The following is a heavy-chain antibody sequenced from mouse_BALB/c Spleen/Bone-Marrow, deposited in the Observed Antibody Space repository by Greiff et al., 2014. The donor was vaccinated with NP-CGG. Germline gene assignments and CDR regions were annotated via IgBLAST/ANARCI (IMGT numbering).Heavy chain of an antibody. D-gene: IGHD2-12*01. J-gene: IGHJ4*01. CDR2: INSGGTNT. Sequence: EVKLMESGGDLVYPGGSLKLSCAASGFTFSSYGMSWVRQTPDTRLEWVATINSGGTNTYYPDSMKGRFTISRDNAKNTLYLRMSSLRSEDTAMYYCTRRGIYDERTAMDYWGRGTSVTVSS. CDR1: GFTFSSYG. CDR3: TRRGIYDERTAMDY. V-gene: IGHV5-6*02.